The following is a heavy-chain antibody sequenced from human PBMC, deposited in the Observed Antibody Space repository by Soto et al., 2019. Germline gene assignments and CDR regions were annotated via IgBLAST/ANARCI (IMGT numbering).Heavy chain of an antibody. V-gene: IGHV3-23*01. Sequence: EVQLLESGGDLVQPGRSLRLSCAASGFTFSGYAMSWVRQAPGKGLEWVSVIHGGGNSAYYADSVKGRFTISRDNSKNTPYLQMNSLRCEDMAVYYCEKNRGRVTTSWHFAYCGQGALVSLSS. J-gene: IGHJ4*02. CDR1: GFTFSGYA. CDR2: IHGGGNSA. D-gene: IGHD4-17*01. CDR3: EKNRGRVTTSWHFAY.